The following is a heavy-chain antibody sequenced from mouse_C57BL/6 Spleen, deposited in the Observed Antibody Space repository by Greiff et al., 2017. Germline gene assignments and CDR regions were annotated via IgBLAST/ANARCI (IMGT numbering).Heavy chain of an antibody. Sequence: QVQLQQSGAELVRPGTSVKMSCKASGYTFTNYWIGWAKQRPGHGLEWIGDIYPGGGYTNYNEKFKGKATLTADKSSSTAYMQFSSLTSEDSAIYYCARSGWDKDGGILDYWGQGTTLTVSS. CDR3: ARSGWDKDGGILDY. CDR2: IYPGGGYT. CDR1: GYTFTNYW. D-gene: IGHD3-3*01. V-gene: IGHV1-63*01. J-gene: IGHJ2*01.